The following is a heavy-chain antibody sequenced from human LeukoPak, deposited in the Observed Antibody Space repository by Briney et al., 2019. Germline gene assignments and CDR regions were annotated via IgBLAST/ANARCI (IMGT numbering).Heavy chain of an antibody. J-gene: IGHJ6*02. Sequence: PGRSLRLSCAASGFTFSSYAMNWVRQAPGKGLEWVAVISYDGSNKYYADPVKGRFTISRDNSKNTLYLQMSSLRAEDTALYYCARGLYCSGGSCGGMDVWGLGTTVTVSS. CDR2: ISYDGSNK. CDR1: GFTFSSYA. D-gene: IGHD2-15*01. V-gene: IGHV3-30-3*01. CDR3: ARGLYCSGGSCGGMDV.